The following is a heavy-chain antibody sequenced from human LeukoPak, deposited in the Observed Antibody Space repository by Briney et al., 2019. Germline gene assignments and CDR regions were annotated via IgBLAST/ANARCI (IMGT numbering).Heavy chain of an antibody. D-gene: IGHD4-11*01. Sequence: SETLSLTCTVSGGSISSSSYYWGWIRQPPGKGLEWIGSIYYSGSTYYNPSLKSRVTISVDTSKNQFSLKLSSVTAADTAVYYCARVTTGEDAFDIWGQGTMVTVSS. CDR3: ARVTTGEDAFDI. CDR1: GGSISSSSYY. V-gene: IGHV4-39*07. CDR2: IYYSGST. J-gene: IGHJ3*02.